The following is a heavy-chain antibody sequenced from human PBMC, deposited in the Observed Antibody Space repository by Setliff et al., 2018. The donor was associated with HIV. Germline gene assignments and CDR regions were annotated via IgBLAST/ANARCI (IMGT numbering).Heavy chain of an antibody. V-gene: IGHV4-31*03. D-gene: IGHD3-10*01. Sequence: SETLSLTCTVFGDSISSSGYYWSWIRQHPGKGLEWIGYIHYSGSTSFNPSLKSRVTISVDTSNNLFSLKLRSVTAADTAVYYCARERGSGSLDAFDIWGHGTMVTVSS. J-gene: IGHJ3*02. CDR3: ARERGSGSLDAFDI. CDR1: GDSISSSGYY. CDR2: IHYSGST.